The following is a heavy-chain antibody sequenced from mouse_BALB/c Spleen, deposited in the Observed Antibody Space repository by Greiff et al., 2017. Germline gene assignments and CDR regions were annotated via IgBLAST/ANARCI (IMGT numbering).Heavy chain of an antibody. J-gene: IGHJ2*01. CDR1: GFTFSDYY. CDR3: ARYDYDYFDY. D-gene: IGHD2-4*01. Sequence: EVKLMESGGGLVKPGGSLKLSCAASGFTFSDYYMYWVRQTPEKRLEWVATISDGGSYTYYPDSVKGRFTISRDNAKNNLYLQMSSLKSEDTAMYYCARYDYDYFDYWGQGTTLTVSS. V-gene: IGHV5-4*02. CDR2: ISDGGSYT.